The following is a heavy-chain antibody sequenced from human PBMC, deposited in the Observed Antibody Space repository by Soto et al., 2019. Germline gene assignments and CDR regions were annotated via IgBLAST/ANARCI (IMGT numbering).Heavy chain of an antibody. Sequence: SETLSLTCTVSGGSISSYYWSWIRQPPGKGLEWIGYIYYSGSTNYNPSLKSRVTISVDTSKNQFSPKLSSVTAADTAVYYCARRYGVAFDIWGQGTMVTVSS. CDR1: GGSISSYY. CDR2: IYYSGST. D-gene: IGHD3-10*01. CDR3: ARRYGVAFDI. J-gene: IGHJ3*02. V-gene: IGHV4-59*08.